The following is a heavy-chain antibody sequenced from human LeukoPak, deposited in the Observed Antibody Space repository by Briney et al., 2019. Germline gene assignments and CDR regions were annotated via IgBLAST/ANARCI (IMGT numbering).Heavy chain of an antibody. CDR1: GFTFSSYA. Sequence: QPGGSLRLSCAASGFTFSSYAMSWVRQAPGKGLEWVSAISGGGSSTYYADSVKGWFTISRDSSKNTLYLQMNSLRAEDTAVYYCAKEGVLAVVVSAISLYYFDYWGQGTLVTVSS. CDR3: AKEGVLAVVVSAISLYYFDY. J-gene: IGHJ4*02. D-gene: IGHD2-21*01. V-gene: IGHV3-23*01. CDR2: ISGGGSST.